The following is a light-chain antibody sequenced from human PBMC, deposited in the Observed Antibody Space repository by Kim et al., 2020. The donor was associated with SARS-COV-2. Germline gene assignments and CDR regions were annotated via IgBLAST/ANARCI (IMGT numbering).Light chain of an antibody. CDR2: GGS. Sequence: PGDRATRFCRASQYVSANYFAWYQQKPGQSPRLLIYGGSNRAPGIPDRFSGSGSGTDFTLTVSRLEPEDFAVYYCQQYNTSPIFTFGPGTKVDIK. CDR3: QQYNTSPIFT. V-gene: IGKV3-20*01. CDR1: QYVSANY. J-gene: IGKJ3*01.